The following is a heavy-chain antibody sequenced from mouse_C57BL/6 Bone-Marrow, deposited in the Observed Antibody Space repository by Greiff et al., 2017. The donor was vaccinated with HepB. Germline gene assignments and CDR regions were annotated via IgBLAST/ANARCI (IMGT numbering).Heavy chain of an antibody. CDR1: GYTFTEYT. J-gene: IGHJ3*01. Sequence: QVQLKESGAELVKPGASVKLSCKASGYTFTEYTIHWVKQRSGQGLEWIGWFYPGSGSIKYNGKFEDKATLIADKSSSTVYMELSRLTSEDSAVYYCARHESYGFAYWGQGTLVTVSA. D-gene: IGHD1-1*01. CDR2: FYPGSGSI. V-gene: IGHV1-62-2*01. CDR3: ARHESYGFAY.